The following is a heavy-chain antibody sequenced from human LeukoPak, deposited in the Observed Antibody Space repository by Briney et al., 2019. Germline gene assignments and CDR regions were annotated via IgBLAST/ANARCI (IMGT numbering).Heavy chain of an antibody. CDR3: AKDNLYHGSGGGDAFDI. V-gene: IGHV3-9*01. CDR2: ISWNSGNI. CDR1: GFTVSSNY. Sequence: PGGSLRLSCAASGFTVSSNYMSWVRQAPGKGLEWVSGISWNSGNIGYADSVKGRFTISRDNAKNSLYLQMNSLRAEDTALYYCAKDNLYHGSGGGDAFDIWGQGTMVTVSS. J-gene: IGHJ3*02. D-gene: IGHD2-15*01.